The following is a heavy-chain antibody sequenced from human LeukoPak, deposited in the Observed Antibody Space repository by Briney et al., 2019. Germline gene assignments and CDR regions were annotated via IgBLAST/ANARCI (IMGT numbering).Heavy chain of an antibody. CDR2: ISDNSNYI. V-gene: IGHV3-21*04. D-gene: IGHD6-6*01. CDR1: GFTFNTYS. J-gene: IGHJ4*02. CDR3: AVTSIAARRAPFDY. Sequence: GGSLRLSCAASGFTFNTYSMNWVRQAPGKGLEWVSSISDNSNYIYYSDSVEGRFTISRDNSKNTLYLQMNSLRAEDTAVYYCAVTSIAARRAPFDYWGQGTLVTVSS.